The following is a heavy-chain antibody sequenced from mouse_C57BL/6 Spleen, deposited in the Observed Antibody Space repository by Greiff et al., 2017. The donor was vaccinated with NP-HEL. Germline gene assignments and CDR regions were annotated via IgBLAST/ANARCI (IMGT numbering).Heavy chain of an antibody. CDR3: ARDGYYPAWFAY. V-gene: IGHV1-22*01. J-gene: IGHJ3*01. CDR2: INPNNGGT. Sequence: VQLKESGPELVKPGASVKMSCKASGYTFTDYNMHWVKQSHGKSLEWIGYINPNNGGTSYNQKFKGKATLTVNKSSSTAYMELRSLTSEESAVYYCARDGYYPAWFAYWGQGTLVTVSA. CDR1: GYTFTDYN. D-gene: IGHD2-3*01.